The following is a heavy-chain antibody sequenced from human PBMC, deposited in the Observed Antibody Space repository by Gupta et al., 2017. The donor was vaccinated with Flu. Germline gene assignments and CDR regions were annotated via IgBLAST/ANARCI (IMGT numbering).Heavy chain of an antibody. CDR3: ARVRVDTAQLNWHFDV. J-gene: IGHJ2*01. V-gene: IGHV4-61*02. Sequence: QVQLQESGPGLLKPSQTLSLVCSVSGGSISSGSYYWTWVRQSPGMGLEWIGRVYTTGTTHYNPSLTGRVTISADASKNQFSLKVTSVTAADTAVYFCARVRVDTAQLNWHFDVWGRGTQVTVSS. D-gene: IGHD5-18*01. CDR1: GGSISSGSYY. CDR2: VYTTGTT.